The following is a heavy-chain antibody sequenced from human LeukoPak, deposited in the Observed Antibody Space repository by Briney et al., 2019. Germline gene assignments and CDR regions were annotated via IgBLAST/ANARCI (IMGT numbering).Heavy chain of an antibody. J-gene: IGHJ3*02. V-gene: IGHV3-23*01. CDR1: GFTFSSYA. CDR3: AKDQVTMIVVVITDFAFDI. CDR2: ISGSGGST. Sequence: GGSLRLSCAASGFTFSSYAMSWVRQAPGKGLEWVSAISGSGGSTYHADSVKGRFTISRDNSKNTLYLQMNSLKAEDTAVYYCAKDQVTMIVVVITDFAFDIWGQGTMVTVSS. D-gene: IGHD3-22*01.